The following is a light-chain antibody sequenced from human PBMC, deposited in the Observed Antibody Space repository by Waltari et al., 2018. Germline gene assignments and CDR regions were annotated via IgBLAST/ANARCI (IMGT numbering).Light chain of an antibody. Sequence: QSALTQPPSASGSPGQSVTISCSGSSRDDGSYIHVSWYQQHPGKAPRPSFYEVNKRPSGVPDRFSGSKSGNTASLTVSGLQSEDEAVYFCSSYTGIRSVIFGGGTHLSVL. CDR1: SRDDGSYIH. CDR3: SSYTGIRSVI. V-gene: IGLV2-8*01. CDR2: EVN. J-gene: IGLJ2*01.